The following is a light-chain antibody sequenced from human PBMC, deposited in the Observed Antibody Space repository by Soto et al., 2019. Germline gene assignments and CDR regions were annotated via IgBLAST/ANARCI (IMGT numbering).Light chain of an antibody. Sequence: EIVLTQSPVTLSLSPGERATLSCRASQSVSSSLIWYQQKPGQAPRLLIYDASNRATGIPDRFSGGGSGTDFILTISSLEPEDFAVYYCQQRSTWPRTFGGGTKVEIK. CDR2: DAS. CDR3: QQRSTWPRT. J-gene: IGKJ4*01. CDR1: QSVSSS. V-gene: IGKV3-11*01.